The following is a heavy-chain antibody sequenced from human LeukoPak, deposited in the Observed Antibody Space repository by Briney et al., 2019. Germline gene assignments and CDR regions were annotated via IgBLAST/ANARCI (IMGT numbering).Heavy chain of an antibody. J-gene: IGHJ4*02. CDR3: PRVRPPPDFWSGYNIDY. Sequence: GGSLRLSCTASGFTFGDYAMSWGRQAPGKGGEWVGFIRSKGYGGTTEFPASLTATFPISSDDSKSIAYLQMNSLKTEDPAVYYCPRVRPPPDFWSGYNIDYWGQGTLVTVSS. D-gene: IGHD3-3*01. CDR2: IRSKGYGGTT. V-gene: IGHV3-49*04. CDR1: GFTFGDYA.